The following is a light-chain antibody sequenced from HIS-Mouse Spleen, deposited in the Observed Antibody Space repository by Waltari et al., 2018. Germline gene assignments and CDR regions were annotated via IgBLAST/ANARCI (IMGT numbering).Light chain of an antibody. J-gene: IGKJ1*01. V-gene: IGKV1-9*01. CDR1: QGISSY. CDR2: AAS. Sequence: DIQLTQSPSFLSASVGDRVTITCRASQGISSYLAWYQQKPGKAPKLLIYAASTLQSGVQSRLGGSVSGTQSTHTYTTLQPEDFEAYYCQQLNSHPPTFGKGTKVEV. CDR3: QQLNSHPPT.